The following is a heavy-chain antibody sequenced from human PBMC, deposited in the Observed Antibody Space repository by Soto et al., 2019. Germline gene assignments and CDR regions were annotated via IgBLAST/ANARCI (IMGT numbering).Heavy chain of an antibody. Sequence: GASVKVSCKASGGTFSSYTISWVRQAPGQGLEWMGRIIPILGIANYAQKFQGRVTITADKSTSTAYMELSSLRSEDTAVYYCARNTFGGVIDAEDYYYMDVWGKGTTVTVSS. CDR2: IIPILGIA. J-gene: IGHJ6*03. V-gene: IGHV1-69*02. CDR3: ARNTFGGVIDAEDYYYMDV. CDR1: GGTFSSYT. D-gene: IGHD3-16*02.